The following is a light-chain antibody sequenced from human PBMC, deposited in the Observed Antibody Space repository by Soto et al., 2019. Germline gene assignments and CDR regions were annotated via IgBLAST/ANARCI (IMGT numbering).Light chain of an antibody. Sequence: AIQLTQSPSSLSASVGDRVTITCRASQGINSALAWYQQKPGKAPKLLIYDASSLESGVPSRFSGSGSGTDFTLTISSLQLEDFATYYCQQFNSYPRTFGPGTKVDIK. CDR3: QQFNSYPRT. CDR2: DAS. CDR1: QGINSA. V-gene: IGKV1-13*02. J-gene: IGKJ3*01.